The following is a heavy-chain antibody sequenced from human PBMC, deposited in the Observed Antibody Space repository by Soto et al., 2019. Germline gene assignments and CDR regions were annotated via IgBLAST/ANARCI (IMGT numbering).Heavy chain of an antibody. CDR2: IVVGSGNT. J-gene: IGHJ4*02. CDR1: GFTFTSSA. V-gene: IGHV1-58*02. Sequence: QMQLVQSGPEVKKPGTSVKVSCKASGFTFTSSAMQWVRQARGQRLEWIGWIVVGSGNTNYAQKFQERVTITRDMSTSTAYMELSSLRSEDTAVYYCAAARVVAAKGSKTYYFDYWGQGTLVTVSS. CDR3: AAARVVAAKGSKTYYFDY. D-gene: IGHD2-15*01.